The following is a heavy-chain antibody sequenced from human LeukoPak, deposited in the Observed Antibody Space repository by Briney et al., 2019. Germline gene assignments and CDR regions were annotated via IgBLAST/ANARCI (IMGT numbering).Heavy chain of an antibody. CDR2: IWNDGGNE. CDR3: ARGPIVAVVGPTSFQH. Sequence: GGSLRLSCEASGFTFSSYVMHWVRQAPGKGLEWVAVIWNDGGNEYYADSVRGRFTISRGNSKKMLYLQMNSLRAEDTAVYYCARGPIVAVVGPTSFQHWGQGTLVTVSS. D-gene: IGHD1-26*01. V-gene: IGHV3-33*01. CDR1: GFTFSSYV. J-gene: IGHJ1*01.